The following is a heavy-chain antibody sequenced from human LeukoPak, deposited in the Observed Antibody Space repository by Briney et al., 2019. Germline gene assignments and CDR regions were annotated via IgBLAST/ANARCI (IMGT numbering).Heavy chain of an antibody. CDR3: ASPVVAATLFAFDI. D-gene: IGHD2-15*01. J-gene: IGHJ3*02. Sequence: PGGSLRLSCAASGFTFSSYSMNWVRQAPGKGLEWVSSISSSSSYIYYADSVKGRLTISRDNAKNSLYLQMNSLRAEDTAVYYCASPVVAATLFAFDIWGQGTMVTVSS. CDR1: GFTFSSYS. CDR2: ISSSSSYI. V-gene: IGHV3-21*01.